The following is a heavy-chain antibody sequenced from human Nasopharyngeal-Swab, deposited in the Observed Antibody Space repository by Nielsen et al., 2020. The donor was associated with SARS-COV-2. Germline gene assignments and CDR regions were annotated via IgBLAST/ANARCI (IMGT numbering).Heavy chain of an antibody. V-gene: IGHV4-59*01. CDR3: ARGVHFSLNGYYYMDV. Sequence: GSLRLSCTVSGDSISSYYWSWIRQPPGKGLEWIGYIYYSGSTNYNPSLKSRVTISVDTSKNQFSLKLSSVTAADTAVYYCARGVHFSLNGYYYMDVWGKGTTVTVSS. CDR1: GDSISSYY. CDR2: IYYSGST. J-gene: IGHJ6*03. D-gene: IGHD3-10*01.